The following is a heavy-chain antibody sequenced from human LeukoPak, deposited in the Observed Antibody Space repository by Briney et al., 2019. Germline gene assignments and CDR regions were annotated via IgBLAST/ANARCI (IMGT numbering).Heavy chain of an antibody. J-gene: IGHJ4*02. CDR1: GGSISSSSYY. D-gene: IGHD2-2*02. CDR3: ARNTDYFDY. Sequence: SQTLSLTCTVSGGSISSSSYYWGWIRQPPGKGLEWIGSIYYSGSTYYNPSLKSRVTISVDTSKNQFSLKLSSVTAADTAVYYCARNTDYFDYWGQGTLVTVSS. CDR2: IYYSGST. V-gene: IGHV4-39*01.